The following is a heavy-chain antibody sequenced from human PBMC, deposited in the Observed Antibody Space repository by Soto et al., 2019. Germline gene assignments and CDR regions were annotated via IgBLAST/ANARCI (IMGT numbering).Heavy chain of an antibody. J-gene: IGHJ4*02. CDR3: ARNYSSSWYD. V-gene: IGHV1-69*13. CDR2: IIPIFGTA. CDR1: AGTFRSYS. D-gene: IGHD6-13*01. Sequence: VKVSCKASAGTFRSYSISWVRQAPGQGLEWMGGIIPIFGTANYAQKFQGRVTITADESTSTAYMELSSLRSEDTAVYYCARNYSSSWYDWGQGTLVTVSS.